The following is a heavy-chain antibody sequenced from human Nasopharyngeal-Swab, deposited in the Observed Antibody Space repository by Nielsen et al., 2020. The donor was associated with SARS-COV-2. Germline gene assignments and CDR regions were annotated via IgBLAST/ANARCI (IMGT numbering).Heavy chain of an antibody. CDR1: GFTFSSYG. CDR2: ISYDGSNK. CDR3: ARARSWSPAQLYI. D-gene: IGHD6-13*01. J-gene: IGHJ4*02. Sequence: GGSLRLSCAAPGFTFSSYGMHWVRQAPGKGLEWVAVISYDGSNKYYADSVKGRFTISRDNSKNTLYLQMNSLRAEDTAVYYCARARSWSPAQLYIWGQGTLVTVSS. V-gene: IGHV3-30*03.